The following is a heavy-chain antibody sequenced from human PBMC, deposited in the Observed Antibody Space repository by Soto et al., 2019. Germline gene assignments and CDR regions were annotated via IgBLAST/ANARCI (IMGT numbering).Heavy chain of an antibody. J-gene: IGHJ4*02. V-gene: IGHV3-30-3*01. CDR1: GFTFSSYA. D-gene: IGHD1-26*01. CDR3: ASLVGATTLYGFDD. Sequence: QVQLVESGGGVVQPGRSLRLSCAASGFTFSSYAMHWVRQAPGKGLEWVAVISYDGSNKYYADSVKGRFTISRDNSKNTLYLQMNSLRAEDTAVYYCASLVGATTLYGFDDWGQGTLVTGSS. CDR2: ISYDGSNK.